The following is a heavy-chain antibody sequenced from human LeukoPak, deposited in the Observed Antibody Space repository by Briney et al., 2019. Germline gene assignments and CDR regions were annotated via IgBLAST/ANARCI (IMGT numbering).Heavy chain of an antibody. Sequence: GGSLRLSCAASGFTFSDYYMSWIRQAPGKGLEWVSYISSSGSTIYYADSVKGRFTISRDNAKDSLYLQMNLLRPEDTALYYCVRDMGSVNDYWGQGTLVTVSS. V-gene: IGHV3-11*01. CDR2: ISSSGSTI. J-gene: IGHJ4*02. D-gene: IGHD3-10*01. CDR1: GFTFSDYY. CDR3: VRDMGSVNDY.